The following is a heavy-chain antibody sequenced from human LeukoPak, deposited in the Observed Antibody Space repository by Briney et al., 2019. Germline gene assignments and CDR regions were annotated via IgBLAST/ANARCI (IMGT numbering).Heavy chain of an antibody. CDR1: GGSFSGYY. J-gene: IGHJ4*02. CDR2: VYYSGRT. V-gene: IGHV4-59*01. CDR3: ARDYNNYIVDH. D-gene: IGHD3-10*01. Sequence: SETLSLTCAVYGGSFSGYYWSWIRQPPGKGLEWTGYVYYSGRTRYNPSLESRLAMSIDTSKNQFSLNLTSVTAADTAMYYCARDYNNYIVDHWGQGALVTVSS.